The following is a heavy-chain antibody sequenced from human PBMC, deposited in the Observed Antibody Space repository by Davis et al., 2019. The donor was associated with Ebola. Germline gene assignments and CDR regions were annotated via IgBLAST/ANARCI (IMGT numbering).Heavy chain of an antibody. V-gene: IGHV3-30*04. Sequence: GGSLRLSCAASGFTFSSYAMHWVRQAPGKGLEWAAVISDDGAATHYADSVKGRFTISRDNSKNTLYLQINSLSAEDTAVYYCATSYFTVTTLYWGQGTLVTVSS. CDR2: ISDDGAAT. CDR1: GFTFSSYA. J-gene: IGHJ4*02. D-gene: IGHD4-17*01. CDR3: ATSYFTVTTLY.